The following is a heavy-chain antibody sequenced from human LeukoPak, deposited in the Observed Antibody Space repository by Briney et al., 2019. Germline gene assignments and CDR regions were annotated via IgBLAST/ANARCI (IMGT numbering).Heavy chain of an antibody. J-gene: IGHJ4*02. V-gene: IGHV3-66*01. CDR1: GFTVSSNY. CDR3: ARGVDTASTYYFDY. D-gene: IGHD5-18*01. CDR2: IYSGGST. Sequence: GGSLRLSCAAYGFTVSSNYMSWVRQAPGKGLEWVSVIYSGGSTYYADSVKGRFTISRDNSKNTLYLQMNSLRAEDTAVYYCARGVDTASTYYFDYWGQGTLVTVSS.